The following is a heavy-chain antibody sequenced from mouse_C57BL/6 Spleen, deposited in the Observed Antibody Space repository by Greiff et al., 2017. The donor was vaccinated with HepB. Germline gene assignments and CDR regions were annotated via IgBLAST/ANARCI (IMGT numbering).Heavy chain of an antibody. CDR1: GFTFSDYG. Sequence: EVKLQESGGGLVQPGGSLKLSCAASGFTFSDYGMAWVRQAPRKGPEWVAFISNLAYSIYYADTVTGRFTISRENAKNTLYLEMSSLRSEDTAMYYCARGATVVDWYFDVWGTGTTVTVSS. CDR3: ARGATVVDWYFDV. D-gene: IGHD1-1*01. V-gene: IGHV5-15*01. J-gene: IGHJ1*03. CDR2: ISNLAYSI.